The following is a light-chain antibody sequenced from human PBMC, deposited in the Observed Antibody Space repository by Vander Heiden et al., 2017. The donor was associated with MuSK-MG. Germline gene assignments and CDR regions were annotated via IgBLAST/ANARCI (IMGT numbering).Light chain of an antibody. Sequence: DIQMTQSPSSLSASVGDRLTITCRASQSITSDLNWYQQKPGKAPKLRIYGTSSLQSGVPSRFSGSGSGTDFTLTISSLQLEDFATYYCQQSYSTPKTFGQGTKVEIK. J-gene: IGKJ1*01. CDR3: QQSYSTPKT. V-gene: IGKV1-39*01. CDR2: GTS. CDR1: QSITSD.